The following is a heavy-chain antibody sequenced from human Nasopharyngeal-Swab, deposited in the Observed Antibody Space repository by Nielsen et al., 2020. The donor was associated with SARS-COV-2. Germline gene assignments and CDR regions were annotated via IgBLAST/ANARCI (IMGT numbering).Heavy chain of an antibody. J-gene: IGHJ2*01. CDR2: ISYDGSTK. CDR3: ARDGNLRTVRYFDL. V-gene: IGHV3-30*04. CDR1: GFTFSSYA. D-gene: IGHD4-17*01. Sequence: GGSLRLSCAASGFTFSSYALHWVRQAPGKGLEWVAVISYDGSTKYYADSVKGRFTISRDNSKNPLYLQMNSLRADDTAVYYCARDGNLRTVRYFDLWGRGALVTVSS.